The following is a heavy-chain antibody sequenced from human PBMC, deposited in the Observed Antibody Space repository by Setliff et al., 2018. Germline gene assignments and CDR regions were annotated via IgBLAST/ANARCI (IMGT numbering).Heavy chain of an antibody. CDR2: IYYSGST. V-gene: IGHV4-39*07. CDR3: AGIVDTAMDY. J-gene: IGHJ4*02. D-gene: IGHD5-18*01. CDR1: GGSISSSSYY. Sequence: SETLSLTCTVSGGSISSSSYYWGWIRQPPGKGLEWIGSIYYSGSTYYDPSLKSRVTISVDTSKNQFSLKLSSVTAADTAVYYCAGIVDTAMDYWGQGTLVTVPQ.